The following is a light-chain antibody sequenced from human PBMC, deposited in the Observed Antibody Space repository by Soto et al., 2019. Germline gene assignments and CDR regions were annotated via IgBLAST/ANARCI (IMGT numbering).Light chain of an antibody. CDR1: QSVSSN. Sequence: EIVMTQSPATLSVSPGERATLSCRASQSVSSNLAWYQQKPGQAPRLLIYGASTRATGIPVRFSGSGSGTEFTLTISSLQSEDFAVYDCQQYNNWYTFGQGTRLEIK. V-gene: IGKV3-15*01. J-gene: IGKJ2*01. CDR3: QQYNNWYT. CDR2: GAS.